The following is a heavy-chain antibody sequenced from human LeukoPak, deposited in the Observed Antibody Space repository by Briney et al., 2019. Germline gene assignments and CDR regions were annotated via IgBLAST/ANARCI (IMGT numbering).Heavy chain of an antibody. Sequence: GGSLRLSCATSGFTFSNYWMNWVRQAPGKGLEWVSYISSSSSTIYYADSVKGRFTISRDNAKNSLYLQMNSLRAEDTAVYYCARSDSYGFLDYWGQGTLVTVSS. CDR1: GFTFSNYW. D-gene: IGHD5-18*01. V-gene: IGHV3-48*01. CDR3: ARSDSYGFLDY. J-gene: IGHJ4*02. CDR2: ISSSSSTI.